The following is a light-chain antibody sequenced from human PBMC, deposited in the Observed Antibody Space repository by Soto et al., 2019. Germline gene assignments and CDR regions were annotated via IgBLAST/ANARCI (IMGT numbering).Light chain of an antibody. Sequence: MVLTQGARSLFLSEGESAALAYRVSQSFNSIYLAWYQQKPGQAPRLLIYGASSRASGIPDRFSGSGCGTDFNLTFSGLETEDFAVYYCQQYNNWPQTFGQGTKVDIK. J-gene: IGKJ1*01. CDR2: GAS. CDR3: QQYNNWPQT. V-gene: IGKV3-20*01. CDR1: QSFNSIY.